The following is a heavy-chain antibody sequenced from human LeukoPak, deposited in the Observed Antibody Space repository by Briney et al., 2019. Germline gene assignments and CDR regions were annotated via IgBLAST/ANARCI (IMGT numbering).Heavy chain of an antibody. D-gene: IGHD2/OR15-2a*01. J-gene: IGHJ4*02. CDR2: VDPADGKT. Sequence: GATVKISCKTSGYTFTAYYLHWVQQAPGKGLEWVGRVDPADGKTVFAAKFQGRVTVTVDKSIDTAYMELRSLRSEDTAVFYCATFYGDTSDWGQRTLVSVSS. CDR1: GYTFTAYY. CDR3: ATFYGDTSD. V-gene: IGHV1-69-2*01.